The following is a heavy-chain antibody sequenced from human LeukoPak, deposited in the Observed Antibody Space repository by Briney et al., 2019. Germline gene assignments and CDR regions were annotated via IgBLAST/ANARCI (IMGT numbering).Heavy chain of an antibody. J-gene: IGHJ3*01. CDR2: IVVGSGNT. CDR1: GFTFTSSA. V-gene: IGHV1-58*01. CDR3: AAEGRPTVVTFRKGAVDL. D-gene: IGHD4-23*01. Sequence: TSVKVSCKASGFTFTSSAVQWVRQARGQRLEWIGWIVVGSGNTNYAQKFQERVTITRDMSTSTVYMELSSLGSEDTAVYYCAAEGRPTVVTFRKGAVDLWGQGTMVTVSS.